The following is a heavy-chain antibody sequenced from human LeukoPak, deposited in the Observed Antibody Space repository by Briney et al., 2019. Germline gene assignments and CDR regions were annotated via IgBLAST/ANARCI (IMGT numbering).Heavy chain of an antibody. CDR2: ISWDGGST. Sequence: GGSLRLSCAASGFTFDDYAMHWVRQAPGKGLEWVSLISWDGGSTYYADSVKGRFTISRDNSKNSLYLQMNSLRAEDTALYYCAKGGYSYGHGIYYYMDVWGKGTTVTVSS. CDR1: GFTFDDYA. J-gene: IGHJ6*03. D-gene: IGHD5-18*01. CDR3: AKGGYSYGHGIYYYMDV. V-gene: IGHV3-43D*03.